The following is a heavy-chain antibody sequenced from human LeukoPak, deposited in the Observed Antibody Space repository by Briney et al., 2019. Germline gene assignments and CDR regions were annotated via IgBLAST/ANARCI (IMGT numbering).Heavy chain of an antibody. CDR2: INSDGSTT. J-gene: IGHJ4*02. D-gene: IGHD3-9*01. V-gene: IGHV3-74*01. Sequence: GGSLRLSCEASGFTFSTYWMHWVRQAPGKGLVWVSRINSDGSTTNYADSVKGRFTISRDNAKNTLYLQMNSLRAEDTAVYYCARARYSLDYWGQGTLVTVSS. CDR3: ARARYSLDY. CDR1: GFTFSTYW.